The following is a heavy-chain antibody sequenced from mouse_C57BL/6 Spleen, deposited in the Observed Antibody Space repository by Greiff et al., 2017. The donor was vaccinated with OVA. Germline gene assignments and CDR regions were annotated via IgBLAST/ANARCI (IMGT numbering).Heavy chain of an antibody. CDR2: IDPSDSYT. V-gene: IGHV1-69*01. Sequence: QVQLQQPGAELVMPGASVKLSCKASGYTFTSYWMHWVKQRPGQGLEWIGEIDPSDSYTNYNQKFKGKSTVTVDKSSSTAYMQLSSLTSEDSAVYYCAGGLRQNFDYWGQGTTLTVSS. D-gene: IGHD2-4*01. CDR3: AGGLRQNFDY. CDR1: GYTFTSYW. J-gene: IGHJ2*01.